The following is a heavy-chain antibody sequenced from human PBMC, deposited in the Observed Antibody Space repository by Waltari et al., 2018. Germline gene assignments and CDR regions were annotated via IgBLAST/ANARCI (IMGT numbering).Heavy chain of an antibody. Sequence: EAQQVESGGDLVQPGGSLRLSCVVSGFTLSNYWMSWVRQAPGKGLEWVANINKDGTETYYVDSVRGRFTISKDDAKNSVYLPMNSLKVEDTAVYYCIRDYGSPYWGQGTLVTVSS. CDR3: IRDYGSPY. V-gene: IGHV3-7*03. CDR1: GFTLSNYW. J-gene: IGHJ4*02. D-gene: IGHD6-19*01. CDR2: INKDGTET.